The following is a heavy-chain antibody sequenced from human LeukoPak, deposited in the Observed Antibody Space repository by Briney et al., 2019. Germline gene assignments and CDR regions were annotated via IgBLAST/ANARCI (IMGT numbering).Heavy chain of an antibody. CDR3: ARAVGNSEDFDY. Sequence: GGSLRLSCAASGFTFTTYWMHWVRQVPGKGLVWVSRINSDGSSTTYADSVKGRFTISRDNAKNTLYLQMNSLRAEDTAVYYCARAVGNSEDFDYWGQGTLVTVSS. V-gene: IGHV3-74*01. J-gene: IGHJ4*02. D-gene: IGHD4-23*01. CDR2: INSDGSST. CDR1: GFTFTTYW.